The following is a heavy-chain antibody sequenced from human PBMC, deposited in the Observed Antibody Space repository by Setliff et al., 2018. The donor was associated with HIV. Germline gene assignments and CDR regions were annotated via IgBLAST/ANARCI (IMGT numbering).Heavy chain of an antibody. CDR1: GFTFRNYW. J-gene: IGHJ6*03. CDR3: ARVREGYESSGFYVYYYYYMDL. CDR2: TRQDEGEK. V-gene: IGHV3-7*01. Sequence: AASGFTFRNYWMGWVRQAPGKRLEWVANTRQDEGEKFYVDSVRGRFTISRDNAKNSLYLQMNGLRVEDTAVYYCARVREGYESSGFYVYYYYYMDLWGKGTTVTVSS. D-gene: IGHD6-19*01.